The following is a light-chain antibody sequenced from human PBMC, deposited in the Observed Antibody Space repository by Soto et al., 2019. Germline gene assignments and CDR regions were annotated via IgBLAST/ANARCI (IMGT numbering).Light chain of an antibody. CDR1: ESISRS. J-gene: IGKJ3*01. CDR2: DTF. Sequence: EFVLTQSPATLSLSPGERATLSCRASESISRSLAWYQKKPGQAPRLLIYDTFYRATGIPARFSASGSGTDFTLTINSLEPEDFAVYYCQQRSNWPPVIFNFGPGTKVEIK. V-gene: IGKV3-11*01. CDR3: QQRSNWPPVIFN.